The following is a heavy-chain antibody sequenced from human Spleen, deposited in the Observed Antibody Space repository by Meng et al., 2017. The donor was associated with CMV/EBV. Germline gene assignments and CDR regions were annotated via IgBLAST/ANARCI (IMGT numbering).Heavy chain of an antibody. CDR1: GYSISSGYY. Sequence: SETLSLTCTVSGYSISSGYYWGWIRQPPGKGLEWIGSIYHSGSTYYNPSLKSRVTISVDTSKNQFSLKLSSVTAADTAVYYCARGEIEMATVDWGQGTLVTVSS. D-gene: IGHD5-24*01. CDR2: IYHSGST. CDR3: ARGEIEMATVD. V-gene: IGHV4-38-2*02. J-gene: IGHJ4*02.